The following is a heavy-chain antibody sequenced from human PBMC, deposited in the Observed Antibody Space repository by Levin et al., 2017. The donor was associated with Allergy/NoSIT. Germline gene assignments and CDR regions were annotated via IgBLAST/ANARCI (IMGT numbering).Heavy chain of an antibody. D-gene: IGHD3-3*02. CDR1: GFTVNNKY. Sequence: GESLKISCAASGFTVNNKYMSWVRQAPGKGLEWVSVIYNDGNTSYVDSVKGRFTVSRDTSKNTLYLQMSNLRAEDTAFYYCASLSRPSCWGQGTLVTVSS. V-gene: IGHV3-53*01. CDR2: IYNDGNT. CDR3: ASLSRPSC. J-gene: IGHJ4*02.